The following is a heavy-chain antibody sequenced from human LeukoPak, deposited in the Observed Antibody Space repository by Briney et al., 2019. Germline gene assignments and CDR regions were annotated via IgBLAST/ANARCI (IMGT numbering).Heavy chain of an antibody. J-gene: IGHJ2*01. D-gene: IGHD3/OR15-3a*01. CDR3: AKDWTGTKPFDL. Sequence: GGSLRLSCAVSGFTFSNYAMSWVRQAPGKGLECVSSISGSGGNTYYADSVKGRFTISRDNSKNTLFLQINSLRAEDTAVYYCAKDWTGTKPFDLWGRGTLVTVSS. CDR1: GFTFSNYA. V-gene: IGHV3-23*01. CDR2: ISGSGGNT.